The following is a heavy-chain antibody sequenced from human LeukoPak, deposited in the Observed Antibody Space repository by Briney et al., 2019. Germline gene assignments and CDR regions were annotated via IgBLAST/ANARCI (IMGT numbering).Heavy chain of an antibody. CDR2: VSQGGST. D-gene: IGHD3-16*01. Sequence: PSETLSLTCTVSGGSISATSYYWGWLRQPPEKGLEWIGSVSQGGSTSYNPSLKSRVSVSVDTSNDRISLILTSRTAADTAVYYCARGGARSLYYYYYYMDVWGKGTTVTVSS. CDR3: ARGGARSLYYYYYYMDV. CDR1: GGSISATSYY. J-gene: IGHJ6*03. V-gene: IGHV4-39*01.